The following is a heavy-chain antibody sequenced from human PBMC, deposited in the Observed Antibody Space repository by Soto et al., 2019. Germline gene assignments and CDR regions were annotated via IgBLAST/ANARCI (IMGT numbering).Heavy chain of an antibody. D-gene: IGHD3-3*01. CDR1: GGSISSSSYY. V-gene: IGHV4-39*02. CDR3: ARDLWSGYSPYFDY. J-gene: IGHJ4*02. Sequence: QLQLQESGPGLVKPSETLSLTCTVSGGSISSSSYYWGWIRQPPGKGLEWIGSIYYSGSTYYNPSLKSRVTISVDTAKNQFSLKLSSVTAADTAVYYCARDLWSGYSPYFDYWGQGTLGTVSS. CDR2: IYYSGST.